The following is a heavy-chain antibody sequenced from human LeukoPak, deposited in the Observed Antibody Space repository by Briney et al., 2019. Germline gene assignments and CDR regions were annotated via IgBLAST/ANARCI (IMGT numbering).Heavy chain of an antibody. D-gene: IGHD2-2*01. CDR1: GYTFTCYG. J-gene: IGHJ5*02. CDR2: ISAYNGNT. Sequence: ASVKVSCKASGYTFTCYGINWVRQAPGQGLEWMGWISAYNGNTNYAQKLQGRVTMTTDTSTSTAYMELRSLRSEDTAVYYCARGGYCSSTSYYNWFDPWAQETLLTVSS. V-gene: IGHV1-18*01. CDR3: ARGGYCSSTSYYNWFDP.